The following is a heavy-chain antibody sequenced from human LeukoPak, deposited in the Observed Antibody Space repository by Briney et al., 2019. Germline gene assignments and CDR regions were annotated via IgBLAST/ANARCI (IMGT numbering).Heavy chain of an antibody. D-gene: IGHD4-17*01. CDR2: IKSKTDCGTT. J-gene: IGHJ4*02. V-gene: IGHV3-15*01. CDR3: TSTVTIISPFDY. CDR1: GFTFSNAW. Sequence: PGGSLRLSCAASGFTFSNAWMSWVRQAPGKGLEWVGRIKSKTDCGTTDYAAPVKGRFTISRDDSKNTLYLQVNSLKTEDTAVYYCTSTVTIISPFDYWGQGTLVTVSS.